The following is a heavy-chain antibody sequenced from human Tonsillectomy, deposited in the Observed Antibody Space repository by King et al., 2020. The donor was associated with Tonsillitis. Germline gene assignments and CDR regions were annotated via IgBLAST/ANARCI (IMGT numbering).Heavy chain of an antibody. CDR1: GFTFSDYG. J-gene: IGHJ5*01. V-gene: IGHV3-30*19. CDR3: ARARLYSSAWGIDS. D-gene: IGHD6-19*01. Sequence: VQLVESGGGVVQPGRSLRLSCVASGFTFSDYGVHWVRQAPGKGLEWVAVISYDGNRKNYLDSVKGRFNISRDNSKSTLYLQMNSLRVEDTAVYYCARARLYSSAWGIDSWGQGTLVTVSS. CDR2: ISYDGNRK.